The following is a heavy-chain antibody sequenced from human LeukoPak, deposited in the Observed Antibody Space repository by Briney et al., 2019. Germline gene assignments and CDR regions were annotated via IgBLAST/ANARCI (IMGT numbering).Heavy chain of an antibody. CDR2: ISYDGRNK. D-gene: IGHD2-2*01. Sequence: GGSLRLSCAASGFTFSSYGMHWVRQAPGKGLEWVAVISYDGRNKYYADSVKGRFTISRDNSKNTLYLQMNSLRAEDTAVYYCAKEYQASCLGYWGQGTLVTVSS. CDR3: AKEYQASCLGY. CDR1: GFTFSSYG. V-gene: IGHV3-30*18. J-gene: IGHJ4*02.